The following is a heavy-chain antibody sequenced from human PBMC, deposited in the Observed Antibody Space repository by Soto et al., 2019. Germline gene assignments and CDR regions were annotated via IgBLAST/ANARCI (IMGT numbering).Heavy chain of an antibody. CDR1: GFTFSSYA. CDR3: VTSMIVVVPWFDP. J-gene: IGHJ5*02. CDR2: ISGSGGST. Sequence: GGSLRLSCAASGFTFSSYAMSWVRQAPGKGLEWVSAISGSGGSTYCADSVKGRFTISRDNSKNTLYLQMNSLRAEDTAVYYCVTSMIVVVPWFDPWGQGTLVTVSS. V-gene: IGHV3-23*01. D-gene: IGHD3-22*01.